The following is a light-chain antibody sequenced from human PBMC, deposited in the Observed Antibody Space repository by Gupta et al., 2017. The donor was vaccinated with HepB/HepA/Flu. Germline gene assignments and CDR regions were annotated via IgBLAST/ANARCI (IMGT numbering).Light chain of an antibody. CDR1: TGAVTKGFY. J-gene: IGLJ3*02. CDR2: STK. Sequence: TVVTQEPSLTVSPGGTVTLTCASNTGAVTKGFYPSWFQQKPGQAPRALIYSTKSKHSRTPSRFSGSLLGGKAALTLSGVQHEDEAEYYGRLFYGGAWVFGGGTQLTVL. CDR3: RLFYGGAWV. V-gene: IGLV7-43*01.